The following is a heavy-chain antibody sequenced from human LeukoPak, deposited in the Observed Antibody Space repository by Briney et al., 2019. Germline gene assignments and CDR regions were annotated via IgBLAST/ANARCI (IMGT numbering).Heavy chain of an antibody. CDR3: ARDPLDYYGSGSYGY. Sequence: GGSLRLSCAASGFTFISYAMSWVRQAPGKGLEWVSRIRGSGGSTYYADSVKGRFTISRDNAKNSLYLQMNSLRAEDTAVYYCARDPLDYYGSGSYGYWGQGTLVTVSS. D-gene: IGHD3-10*01. V-gene: IGHV3-23*01. CDR2: IRGSGGST. CDR1: GFTFISYA. J-gene: IGHJ4*02.